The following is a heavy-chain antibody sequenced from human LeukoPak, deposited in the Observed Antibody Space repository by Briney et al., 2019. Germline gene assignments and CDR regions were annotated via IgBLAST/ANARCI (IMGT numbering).Heavy chain of an antibody. J-gene: IGHJ3*02. CDR3: ARGSTIFGEVIIPVPAFDI. V-gene: IGHV1-2*02. Sequence: ASVKVSCKASGYTFTGYYMHWVRQAPGQGLEWMGWINPNSGGTNYAQKFQGRVTMTRDTSISTAYMELSRLRSDDTAVYYCARGSTIFGEVIIPVPAFDIRGQGTMVTVSS. CDR1: GYTFTGYY. D-gene: IGHD3-3*01. CDR2: INPNSGGT.